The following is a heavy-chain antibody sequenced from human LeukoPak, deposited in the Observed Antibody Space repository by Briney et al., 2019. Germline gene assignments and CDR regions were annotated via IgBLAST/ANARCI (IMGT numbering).Heavy chain of an antibody. Sequence: PSETLSLTCTVSGGSISSSSYYWGWIRQPPGKGLEWIGSIYYSGITYYNPSLKSRVTISVDTSKNQFSLKLSSMTAADTAVYYCARVVAGEWLVFDYWGQGTLVTVSS. CDR3: ARVVAGEWLVFDY. CDR2: IYYSGIT. D-gene: IGHD6-19*01. V-gene: IGHV4-39*07. CDR1: GGSISSSSYY. J-gene: IGHJ4*02.